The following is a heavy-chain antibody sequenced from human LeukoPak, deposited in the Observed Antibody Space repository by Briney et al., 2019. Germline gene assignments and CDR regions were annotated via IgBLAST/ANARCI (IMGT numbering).Heavy chain of an antibody. J-gene: IGHJ4*02. D-gene: IGHD3-10*01. CDR1: GFTFSSYW. CDR2: INSDGSIT. V-gene: IGHV3-74*01. Sequence: GGSLRLSCAASGFTFSSYWMHWVRQAPGKGLVLVSRINSDGSITTYADSVRGRFTISRDNAKSTLYPQMNSLRAEGTAVYYCAKGDGYSGSGSEKRGLDYWGQGTLVAVAS. CDR3: AKGDGYSGSGSEKRGLDY.